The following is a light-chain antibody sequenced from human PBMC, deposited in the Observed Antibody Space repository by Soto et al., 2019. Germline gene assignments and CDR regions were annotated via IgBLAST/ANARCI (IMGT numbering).Light chain of an antibody. CDR3: QSYDSSLSGSVV. CDR2: GNS. Sequence: QSVLTQPPSVSGAPGQRVTISCTGSSSNIGAGYDVYWYQQLPGTAPKLLIYGNSNRPSGVPDRFSGSKSGTSASLAITGLQAEDEADYYCQSYDSSLSGSVVFGGGTKLTVL. V-gene: IGLV1-40*01. J-gene: IGLJ2*01. CDR1: SSNIGAGYD.